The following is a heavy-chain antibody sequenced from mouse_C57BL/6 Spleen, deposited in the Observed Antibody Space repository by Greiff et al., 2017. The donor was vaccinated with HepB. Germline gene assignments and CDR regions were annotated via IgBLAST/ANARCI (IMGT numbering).Heavy chain of an antibody. D-gene: IGHD2-5*01. CDR2: ISGGGGNT. CDR1: GFTFSSYT. V-gene: IGHV5-9*01. Sequence: EVQGVESGGGLVKPGGSLKLSCAASGFTFSSYTMSWVRQTPEKRLEWVATISGGGGNTYYPDSVKGRFTISRDNAKNTLYLQMSSLRSEDTALYYCARPLYSNYPAWFAYWGQGTLVTVSA. CDR3: ARPLYSNYPAWFAY. J-gene: IGHJ3*01.